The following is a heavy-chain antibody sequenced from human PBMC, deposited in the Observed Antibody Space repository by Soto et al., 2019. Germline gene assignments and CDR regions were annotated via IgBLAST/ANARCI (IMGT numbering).Heavy chain of an antibody. J-gene: IGHJ6*02. Sequence: SETLSLTCTVSGGSISSYYWSWIRQPPGKGLEWIGYIYYSGSTNYNPSLKSRVTISVDTSKNQFSLKLSSVTAADTAVYYCARGHTIFGVVTARNYYYGMDVWGQGTTVTVSS. CDR1: GGSISSYY. D-gene: IGHD3-3*01. CDR3: ARGHTIFGVVTARNYYYGMDV. V-gene: IGHV4-59*01. CDR2: IYYSGST.